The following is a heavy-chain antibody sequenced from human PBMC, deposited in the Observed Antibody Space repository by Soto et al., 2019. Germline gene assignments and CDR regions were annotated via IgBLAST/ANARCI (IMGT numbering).Heavy chain of an antibody. J-gene: IGHJ4*02. Sequence: SETLSLTCTVSGGSISSGDYYWSWIRQPPGKGLEWIGYIYYSGSTYYNPSLKSRVTISVDTSKNQFSLKLSSVTAADTAVYYCARHSDIVATITTFDYWGQGTLVTVSS. CDR3: ARHSDIVATITTFDY. V-gene: IGHV4-30-4*01. CDR2: IYYSGST. D-gene: IGHD5-12*01. CDR1: GGSISSGDYY.